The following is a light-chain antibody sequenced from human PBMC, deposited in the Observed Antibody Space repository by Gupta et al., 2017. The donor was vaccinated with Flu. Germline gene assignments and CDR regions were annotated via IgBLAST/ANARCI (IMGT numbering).Light chain of an antibody. V-gene: IGKV3-15*01. CDR3: QHYNDWPPFT. J-gene: IGKJ3*01. CDR2: GAS. Sequence: EIVMTQSPATLSVSPGEGASLSCRASQSVTTNLAWYQQKPGQPPRLLIYGASTRATGVPARFSGSGSGTDFTLTITSLQSEDSAVYYCQHYNDWPPFTFGPGTKVDVK. CDR1: QSVTTN.